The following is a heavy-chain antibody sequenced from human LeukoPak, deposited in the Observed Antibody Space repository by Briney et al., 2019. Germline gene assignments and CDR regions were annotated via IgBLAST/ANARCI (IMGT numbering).Heavy chain of an antibody. J-gene: IGHJ4*02. Sequence: GGSLRLSCAASGFTFGTYAMSWVRQAPGKGLEWISAISGSGGSTYYADSVKGRFTISRDNSKNTLYLEMSSLRVEDTAIYYCAKWPEGAMDYFDYWGQGTLVTVSS. CDR3: AKWPEGAMDYFDY. D-gene: IGHD3-16*01. CDR2: ISGSGGST. CDR1: GFTFGTYA. V-gene: IGHV3-23*01.